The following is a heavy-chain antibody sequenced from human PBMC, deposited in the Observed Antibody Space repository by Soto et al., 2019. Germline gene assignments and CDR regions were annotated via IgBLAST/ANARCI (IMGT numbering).Heavy chain of an antibody. CDR3: ARWRGEDSNSWSNFHY. V-gene: IGHV4-39*01. J-gene: IGHJ4*02. D-gene: IGHD6-13*01. CDR2: IYYSGTT. Sequence: TLSLTCTVSGVSISSSGYYWGWIRQPPGKGLEWIGSIYYSGTTYYNPSLKRRVAISLDTSKNQFSLNLSSVTAADTAVYYCARWRGEDSNSWSNFHYWGQGALVTVS. CDR1: GVSISSSGYY.